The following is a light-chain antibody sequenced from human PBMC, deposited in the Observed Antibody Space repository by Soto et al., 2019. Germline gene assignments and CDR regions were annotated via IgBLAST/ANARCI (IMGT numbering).Light chain of an antibody. CDR1: SSNIGSNT. Sequence: SALTQPPSASGTPGQRVTISCSGSSSNIGSNTVNWYQQLPGTAPKLLIYGNNQRPSGVPDRFSGSKSGTSASLAISGLQSEDEADYYCATWDDSLNGVFGTGTKVTAL. CDR2: GNN. CDR3: ATWDDSLNGV. V-gene: IGLV1-44*01. J-gene: IGLJ1*01.